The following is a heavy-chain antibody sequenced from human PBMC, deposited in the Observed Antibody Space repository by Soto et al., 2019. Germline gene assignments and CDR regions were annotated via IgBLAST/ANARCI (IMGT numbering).Heavy chain of an antibody. CDR1: GFSISSGNY. CDR3: ARARWYGAFNV. V-gene: IGHV4-38-2*01. CDR2: VYHGGNT. J-gene: IGHJ3*01. Sequence: PSETLSLTCAVSGFSISSGNYWGWIRKHPGKGLEWIGSVYHGGNTYYNPSLKSRVSISIDLSKNQFSLKLTSVTAADTAAYYCARARWYGAFNVWGQGTVVTVSS. D-gene: IGHD2-15*01.